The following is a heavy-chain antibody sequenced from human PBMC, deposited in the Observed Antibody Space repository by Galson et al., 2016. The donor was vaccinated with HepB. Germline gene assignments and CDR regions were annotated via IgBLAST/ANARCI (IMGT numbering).Heavy chain of an antibody. CDR1: GYTFTNHA. Sequence: SVKVSCKASGYTFTNHAMHWVRQAPGQSLEWMGWINTGKGNKTYSQKFQDRVTITRDTSARTGYMELSNLRSEDTAVYFCARLSTSGTYFGDWGQGVLVTVSS. J-gene: IGHJ4*02. CDR3: ARLSTSGTYFGD. D-gene: IGHD1-26*01. V-gene: IGHV1-3*04. CDR2: INTGKGNK.